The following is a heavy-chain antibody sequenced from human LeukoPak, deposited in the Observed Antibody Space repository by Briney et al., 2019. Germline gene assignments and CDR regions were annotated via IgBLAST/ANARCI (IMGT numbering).Heavy chain of an antibody. V-gene: IGHV3-7*01. CDR3: ARDLCSSTSCYVYYYYYGMDV. CDR2: IKQDGSEK. CDR1: GFTFSSYW. Sequence: PGGSLRLSCAASGFTFSSYWMSWVRQAPGKGLEWVANIKQDGSEKYYVDSVKGRFTISRDNAKNSLYLQMNSLRAEDTAVYYCARDLCSSTSCYVYYYYYGMDVWGQGTLVTASS. D-gene: IGHD2-2*01. J-gene: IGHJ6*02.